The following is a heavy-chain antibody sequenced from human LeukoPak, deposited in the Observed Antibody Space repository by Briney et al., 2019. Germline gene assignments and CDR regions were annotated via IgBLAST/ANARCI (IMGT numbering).Heavy chain of an antibody. Sequence: GGSPTLSCEGSGFDVSANYMNWVRQAPGKGLEWVSILYSGGTTYYADSVKGRFTVSRESSKNTLLLQMTSLRAEDTAVYYCARVGDHYHWYLDLWGRGTLVTASS. CDR3: ARVGDHYHWYLDL. V-gene: IGHV3-53*01. CDR2: LYSGGTT. CDR1: GFDVSANY. J-gene: IGHJ2*01. D-gene: IGHD3-10*01.